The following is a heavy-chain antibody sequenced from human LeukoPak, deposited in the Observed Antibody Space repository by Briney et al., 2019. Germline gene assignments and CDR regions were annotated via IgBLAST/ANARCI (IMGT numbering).Heavy chain of an antibody. J-gene: IGHJ4*02. V-gene: IGHV3-21*01. D-gene: IGHD5-12*01. CDR2: ISSSSSYI. Sequence: GGSLRLSCAASGFTFSSYSMTWVRQAPGKGLEWVSSISSSSSYIYYADSVKGRLTISRDNAKNSLYLQMNSLRAEDTAVYYCARGVVATIYFDYWGQGTLVTVSS. CDR3: ARGVVATIYFDY. CDR1: GFTFSSYS.